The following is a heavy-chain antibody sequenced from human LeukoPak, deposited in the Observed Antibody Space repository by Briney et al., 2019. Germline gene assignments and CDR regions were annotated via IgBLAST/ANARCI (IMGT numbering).Heavy chain of an antibody. V-gene: IGHV3-33*03. CDR3: VVILVPGGVWHFDL. CDR1: GLTFRNYG. J-gene: IGHJ2*01. CDR2: IYSGGGTTK. D-gene: IGHD2-2*01. Sequence: PGGSLRLSCVASGLTFRNYGFHWVRRAPGKGLEWVAIIYSGGGTTKYYAESLKDRFTITRDDSRDTLYLQMNSLRAEDTAVYYCVVILVPGGVWHFDLWGRGTLVTVSS.